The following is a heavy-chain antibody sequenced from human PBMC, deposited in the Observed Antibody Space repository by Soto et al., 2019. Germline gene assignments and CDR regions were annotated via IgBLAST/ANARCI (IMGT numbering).Heavy chain of an antibody. CDR2: IYPGDSDT. D-gene: IGHD4-17*01. V-gene: IGHV5-51*01. Sequence: GESLKISCQGSGYSFTSYWIGWVRQMPGKGLEWMGIIYPGDSDTRYSPSFQGQVTISADKSISTAYLQWSSLKASDTAMYYCARNVYDYAYYYGMDVWGQGTTVTVSS. CDR3: ARNVYDYAYYYGMDV. CDR1: GYSFTSYW. J-gene: IGHJ6*02.